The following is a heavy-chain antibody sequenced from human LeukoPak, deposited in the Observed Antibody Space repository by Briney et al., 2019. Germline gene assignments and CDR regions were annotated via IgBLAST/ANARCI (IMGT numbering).Heavy chain of an antibody. Sequence: GGSLRLSCAASGFTFTNAWMSWVRQAPGKGLEWVGQSKSKIDGGTTDYAAPVKGRFTISRDNRKNLLHLQMNSLRPDDSAVYYCAKDLGSAITSALALDVWGQGTTVTVSS. CDR3: AKDLGSAITSALALDV. D-gene: IGHD2-15*01. J-gene: IGHJ6*02. CDR2: SKSKIDGGTT. CDR1: GFTFTNAW. V-gene: IGHV3-15*05.